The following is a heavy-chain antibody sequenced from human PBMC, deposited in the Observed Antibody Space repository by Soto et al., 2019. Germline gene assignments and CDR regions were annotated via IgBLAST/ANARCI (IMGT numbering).Heavy chain of an antibody. CDR1: GFIVSSNY. V-gene: IGHV3-66*01. J-gene: IGHJ4*02. CDR3: AGAVVAPATDY. Sequence: EVQLVASGGGLVQPGGSLRLSCAASGFIVSSNYMSWVRQAPGKGLEWVSVIYSGGSTYYADSVKGRFTISRDNSKNTLYLQMTSLRAEDTAVYYCAGAVVAPATDYWSQGTLVTVCS. D-gene: IGHD2-2*01. CDR2: IYSGGST.